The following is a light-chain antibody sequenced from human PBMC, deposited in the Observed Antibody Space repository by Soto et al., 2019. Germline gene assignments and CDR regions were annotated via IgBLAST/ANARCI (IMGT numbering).Light chain of an antibody. Sequence: EIVMTQSPATLSVSPGERAILSCRASQGVGSNLAWYQQKPGQAPRLLIYGASTRAIGIPARFSGSGSVTESALAISSLQSEDFAVYYCLHYYNWPRTFGQGTKLEIK. J-gene: IGKJ2*01. CDR3: LHYYNWPRT. CDR1: QGVGSN. CDR2: GAS. V-gene: IGKV3-15*01.